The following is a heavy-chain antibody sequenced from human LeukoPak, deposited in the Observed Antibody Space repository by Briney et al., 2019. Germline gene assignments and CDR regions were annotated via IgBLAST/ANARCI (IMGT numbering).Heavy chain of an antibody. CDR2: VSSSAGSI. CDR3: ARDREPDAFDI. V-gene: IGHV3-48*03. D-gene: IGHD1-26*01. Sequence: GGSLRLSCAASGFTFSGYEMNWVRQAPRRGLEWVSYVSSSAGSIYYADSVKGRFTISRDNTKNSLYLQMNSLRAEDTAVYYCARDREPDAFDIWGQGTMVTVSS. J-gene: IGHJ3*02. CDR1: GFTFSGYE.